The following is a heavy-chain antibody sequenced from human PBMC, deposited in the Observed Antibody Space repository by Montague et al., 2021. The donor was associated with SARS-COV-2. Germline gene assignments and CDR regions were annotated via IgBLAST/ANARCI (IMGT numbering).Heavy chain of an antibody. CDR3: ARRGYSYYYYGMDV. J-gene: IGHJ6*02. V-gene: IGHV4-34*01. CDR1: GGSFSGYY. Sequence: SETLSLTCAVYGGSFSGYYWSWIRQPPGKGLEWIGEINHSGSTNYNPPLKSRVTISVDTSKNQFSLKLSSVTAADTAVYYCARRGYSYYYYGMDVWGQGTPVTVSS. CDR2: INHSGST. D-gene: IGHD5-24*01.